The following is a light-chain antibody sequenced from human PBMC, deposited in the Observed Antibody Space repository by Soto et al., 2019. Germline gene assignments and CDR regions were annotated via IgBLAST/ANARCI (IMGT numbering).Light chain of an antibody. J-gene: IGKJ1*01. CDR2: GAS. V-gene: IGKV3-20*01. CDR1: QSVSSSY. Sequence: EIVLTQSPGTLSLSPGERATLSCRASQSVSSSYLAWYQQKPGQAPRLLIYGASSRATGIPDRFSGSGSGTDFTLTISSLQSEDFAVYYCQQHYKRPPWTFGQGTKVDI. CDR3: QQHYKRPPWT.